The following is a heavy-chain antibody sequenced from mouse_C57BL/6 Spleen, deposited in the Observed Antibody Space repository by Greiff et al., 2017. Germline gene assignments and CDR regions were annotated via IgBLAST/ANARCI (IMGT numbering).Heavy chain of an antibody. CDR1: GYTFTCYG. CDR3: ARWSTTVVADY. CDR2: SYPRSGDT. Sequence: QVQLQQSGAVLARPGSSVKLPCKASGYTFTCYGISLVKQRTGQGLEWIGESYPRSGDTYYNEKFKGKATLTADKSSSTAYMELRSLTSEDAAVYFCARWSTTVVADYWGQGTTLTVSS. D-gene: IGHD1-1*01. V-gene: IGHV1-81*01. J-gene: IGHJ2*01.